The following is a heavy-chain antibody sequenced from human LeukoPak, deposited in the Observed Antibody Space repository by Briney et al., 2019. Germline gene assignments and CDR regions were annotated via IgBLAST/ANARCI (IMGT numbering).Heavy chain of an antibody. Sequence: PSQTLSLTCTVSGGSISSGGYYWSWIRQHPGKGLEWIGYIYYSGSTYYNPSLKSRVTISVDTSKNQFSLKLSSVTAADTAVYYCARDGAAAAGSYFQHRGQGTLVTVSS. D-gene: IGHD6-13*01. CDR1: GGSISSGGYY. CDR2: IYYSGST. CDR3: ARDGAAAAGSYFQH. J-gene: IGHJ1*01. V-gene: IGHV4-31*03.